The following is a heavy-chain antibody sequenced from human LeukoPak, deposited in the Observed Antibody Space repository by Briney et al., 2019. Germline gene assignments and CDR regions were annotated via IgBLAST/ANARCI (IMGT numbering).Heavy chain of an antibody. CDR1: GFTFSSYA. D-gene: IGHD3-9*01. CDR3: AKDPQYYDILTGYPAFDY. CDR2: ISGSGGST. J-gene: IGHJ4*02. V-gene: IGHV3-23*01. Sequence: GGSLRLSCAASGFTFSSYAMSWVRQAPGKGLEWVSAISGSGGSTYCADSVKGRFTISRDNSKNTLYLQMNSLRAEDTAVYYCAKDPQYYDILTGYPAFDYWGQGTLVTVSS.